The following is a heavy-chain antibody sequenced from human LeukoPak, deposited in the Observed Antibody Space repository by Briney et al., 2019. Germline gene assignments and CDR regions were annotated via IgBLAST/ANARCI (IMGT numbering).Heavy chain of an antibody. D-gene: IGHD2-2*01. CDR1: GYSFTSYW. Sequence: GESLKIPCKGSGYSFTSYWIGWVRQMPGKGLEWMGIIYPGDSDTRYSPSFQGQVTISADKSISTAYLQWSSLKASDTAMYYCARHYCSSTSCRADGMDVWGQGTTVTVSS. J-gene: IGHJ6*02. CDR3: ARHYCSSTSCRADGMDV. CDR2: IYPGDSDT. V-gene: IGHV5-51*01.